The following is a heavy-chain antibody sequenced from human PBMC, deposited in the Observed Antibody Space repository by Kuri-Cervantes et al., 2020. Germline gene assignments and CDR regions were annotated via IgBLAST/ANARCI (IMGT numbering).Heavy chain of an antibody. D-gene: IGHD1-26*01. V-gene: IGHV4-4*07. CDR2: IYTSGST. CDR1: GDSTISYY. Sequence: GSLRLSCTVSGDSTISYYWSWIRQPAGKGLEWIGHIYTSGSTDSNPALKSRVIISVDKSKNQFSLRLSSVTAADTAVYYCARHDPTSGSYYVAFDIWGQGTMVTVSS. J-gene: IGHJ3*02. CDR3: ARHDPTSGSYYVAFDI.